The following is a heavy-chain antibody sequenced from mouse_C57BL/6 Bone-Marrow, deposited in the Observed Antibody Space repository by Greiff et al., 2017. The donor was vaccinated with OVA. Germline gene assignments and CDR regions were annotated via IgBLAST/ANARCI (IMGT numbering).Heavy chain of an antibody. D-gene: IGHD1-1*01. V-gene: IGHV6-6*01. CDR3: TTLITTVVANFDY. J-gene: IGHJ2*01. Sequence: EVMLVESGGGLVQPGGSMKLSCAASGFTFSDAWMDWVRQSPEKGLEWVAEIRNKANNHATYYAESVKGRFTISRDDSKSSVYLQMTILRAEDTGIYYCTTLITTVVANFDYWGQGTTLTVSS. CDR1: GFTFSDAW. CDR2: IRNKANNHAT.